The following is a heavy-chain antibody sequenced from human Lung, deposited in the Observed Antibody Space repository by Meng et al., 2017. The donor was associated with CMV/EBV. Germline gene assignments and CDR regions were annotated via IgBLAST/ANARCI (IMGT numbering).Heavy chain of an antibody. CDR1: GFNFGDYG. D-gene: IGHD3-16*01. CDR3: AKDLLLFGGANAYFDC. CDR2: IRHDGTNK. V-gene: IGHV3-30*02. J-gene: IGHJ4*02. Sequence: SXAASGFNFGDYGMHWVRQTPGKGLEWVAFIRHDGTNKSYGDSVKGRFTISRDNSKNTMYLQMNSLRPEETTIYYCAKDLLLFGGANAYFDCWGQGXLVTVSS.